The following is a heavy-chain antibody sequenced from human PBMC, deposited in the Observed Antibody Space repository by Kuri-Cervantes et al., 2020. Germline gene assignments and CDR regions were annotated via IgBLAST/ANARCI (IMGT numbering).Heavy chain of an antibody. CDR2: ISYDGSNK. D-gene: IGHD5-12*01. J-gene: IGHJ4*02. V-gene: IGHV3-30-3*01. CDR1: GFTFSSYA. CDR3: ARDPVDIVATPPGC. Sequence: GGSLRLSCAASGFTFSSYAMHWVRQAPGKGLEWVVVISYDGSNKYYADSVKGRFTISRDNSKNTLYLQMNSLRAEDTAVYYCARDPVDIVATPPGCWGQGTLVTVSS.